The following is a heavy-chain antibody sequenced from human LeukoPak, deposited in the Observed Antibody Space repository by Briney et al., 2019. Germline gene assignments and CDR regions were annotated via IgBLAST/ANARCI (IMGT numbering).Heavy chain of an antibody. CDR1: GYTFTGYY. Sequence: ASVKVSCKASGYTFTGYYMHWVRQAPGQGLEWMGWINPNSGGTNYAQKFQGRVTMTRDTSISTAYMELSRLRSDDTAVYYCARTSRITMIVVVIGGFGYWVQGTLVTVSS. D-gene: IGHD3-22*01. CDR2: INPNSGGT. J-gene: IGHJ4*02. V-gene: IGHV1-2*02. CDR3: ARTSRITMIVVVIGGFGY.